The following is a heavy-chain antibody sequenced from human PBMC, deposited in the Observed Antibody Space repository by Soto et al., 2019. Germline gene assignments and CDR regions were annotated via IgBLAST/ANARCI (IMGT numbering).Heavy chain of an antibody. J-gene: IGHJ6*02. CDR2: INHSGST. Sequence: PSETLSLTCAVYGGSFSGYYWSWIRQPPGKGLEWIGEINHSGSTNYNPSLKSRVTISVDTSKNQFSLKLSSVTAADTAVYYCASGVVPAAIKYYYGMDVWGQGTTVTVSS. CDR1: GGSFSGYY. CDR3: ASGVVPAAIKYYYGMDV. D-gene: IGHD2-2*01. V-gene: IGHV4-34*01.